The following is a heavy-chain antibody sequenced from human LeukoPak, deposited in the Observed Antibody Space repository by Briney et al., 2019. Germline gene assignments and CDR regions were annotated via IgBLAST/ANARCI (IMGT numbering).Heavy chain of an antibody. D-gene: IGHD3-10*01. Sequence: GGSLRLSCAASGFTFSSYAMSWVRQAPGKGLEWVSSISSSSSYIYYADSVKGRFTISRDNAKNSLYLQMNSLRAEDTAVYYCEAMVRGVEGYYYYYYMDVWGKGTTVTVSS. CDR1: GFTFSSYA. CDR2: ISSSSSYI. V-gene: IGHV3-21*01. J-gene: IGHJ6*03. CDR3: EAMVRGVEGYYYYYYMDV.